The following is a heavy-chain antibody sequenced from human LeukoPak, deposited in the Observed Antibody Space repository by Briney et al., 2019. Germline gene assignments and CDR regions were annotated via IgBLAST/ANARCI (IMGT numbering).Heavy chain of an antibody. J-gene: IGHJ5*02. CDR2: IYYSGST. D-gene: IGHD2-15*01. V-gene: IGHV4-39*07. CDR1: GGSISSSSYY. CDR3: ARASYSRPKNWFDP. Sequence: NPSETLSLTCTVSGGSISSSSYYWGWIRQPPGKGLEWIGSIYYSGSTYYNPSLKSRVTISVDTSKNQFSLKLSSVTAADTAVYYCARASYSRPKNWFDPWGQGTLVTVSS.